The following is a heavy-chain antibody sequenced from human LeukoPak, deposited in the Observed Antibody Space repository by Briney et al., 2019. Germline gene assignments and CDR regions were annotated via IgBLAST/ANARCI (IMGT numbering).Heavy chain of an antibody. D-gene: IGHD6-13*01. CDR3: ARDTETEIAAAGTNAFDI. V-gene: IGHV3-48*04. J-gene: IGHJ3*02. Sequence: PGGSLRLSCAASGFTFSSYSMNWVRQAPGKGLEWVSYISSSSSTIYYADSVKGRFTISRDNAKNSLYLQMNSLRAEDTAVYYCARDTETEIAAAGTNAFDIWGQGTMVTVSS. CDR1: GFTFSSYS. CDR2: ISSSSSTI.